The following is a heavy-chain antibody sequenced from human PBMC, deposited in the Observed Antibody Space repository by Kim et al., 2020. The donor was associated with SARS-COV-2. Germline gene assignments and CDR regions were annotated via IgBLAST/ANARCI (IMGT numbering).Heavy chain of an antibody. Sequence: SETLSLTCAVYGGSFSGYYWSWTRQPPGKGLEWIGEINHSGSTNYNPSLKSRVTISLDRSKNQFSLKLSSVTAADPAVYYCARGTTYQYYASGRYYQPYSYFADWGQGTLVTVST. CDR3: ARGTTYQYYASGRYYQPYSYFAD. CDR1: GGSFSGYY. J-gene: IGHJ4*02. V-gene: IGHV4-34*01. D-gene: IGHD3-10*01. CDR2: INHSGST.